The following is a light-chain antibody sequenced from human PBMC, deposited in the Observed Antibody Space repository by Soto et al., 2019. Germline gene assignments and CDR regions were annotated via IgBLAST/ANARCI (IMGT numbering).Light chain of an antibody. J-gene: IGLJ1*01. V-gene: IGLV1-40*01. CDR2: GNS. CDR3: RSYDSSLSGGV. Sequence: SVLTQPPSVSGAPGQRVTISCTGSSSNIGAGYDVHWYQQLPGTAPKLLIYGNSNRPSGVPDRFSGSKSGTSASLAITGFQAEDEADYYCRSYDSSLSGGVFGTGTKVTVL. CDR1: SSNIGAGYD.